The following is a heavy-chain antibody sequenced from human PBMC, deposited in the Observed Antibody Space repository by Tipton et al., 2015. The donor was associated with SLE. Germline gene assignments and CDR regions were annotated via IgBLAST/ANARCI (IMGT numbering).Heavy chain of an antibody. CDR2: INHSGST. D-gene: IGHD2-8*02. CDR1: GGSFSGYY. V-gene: IGHV4-34*01. Sequence: TLSLTCAVYGGSFSGYYWSWIRQPPGKGLEWIGEINHSGSTNYNPSLKSRVTISVDTSKNQFSLKLSSVTAADTAVYYCAGGGCTGGVCYHNWFDPWGQGTLVTVSS. CDR3: AGGGCTGGVCYHNWFDP. J-gene: IGHJ5*02.